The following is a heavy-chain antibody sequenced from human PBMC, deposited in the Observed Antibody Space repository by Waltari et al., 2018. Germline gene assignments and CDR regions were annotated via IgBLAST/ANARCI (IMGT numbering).Heavy chain of an antibody. D-gene: IGHD3-22*01. J-gene: IGHJ5*02. V-gene: IGHV3-9*01. CDR1: GFTFDDYA. CDR2: ISWNSGSI. Sequence: EVQLVESGGGLVQPGRSLRLSCAASGFTFDDYAMHWVRQAPGKGLEWVSGISWNSGSIGDADSVKGRFTISRDNAKNSLYLQMNSLRAEDTALYYCAKDIRDSSGNNWFDPWGQGTLVTVSS. CDR3: AKDIRDSSGNNWFDP.